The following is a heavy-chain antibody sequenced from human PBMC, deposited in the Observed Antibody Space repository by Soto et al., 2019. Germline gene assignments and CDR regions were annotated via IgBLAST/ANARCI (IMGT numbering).Heavy chain of an antibody. J-gene: IGHJ4*02. CDR2: INAGNGNT. CDR1: GYTFTSYA. CDR3: ARDQGDYEIDY. Sequence: EASVKVSCKASGYTFTSYARHWVGQAPGQRLEWMGWINAGNGNTKYSQKFQGRVTITRDTSASTAYMELSSLRSEDTAVYYCARDQGDYEIDYWGQGTLVTVSS. V-gene: IGHV1-3*01. D-gene: IGHD3-22*01.